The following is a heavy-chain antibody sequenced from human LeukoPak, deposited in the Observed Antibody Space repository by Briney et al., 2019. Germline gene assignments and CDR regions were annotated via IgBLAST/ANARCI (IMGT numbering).Heavy chain of an antibody. CDR1: GGSLSSGGYY. D-gene: IGHD4-17*01. Sequence: PSETLSLTCTVSGGSLSSGGYYWSWLRQHPGTGLEWIGYIYYSGSTYYNPSLKSRVTISVDTSKNQFSLKLSSVTAADTAVYYCARDRFSAVTTSYYYGMDVWGQGTTVTVSS. CDR2: IYYSGST. J-gene: IGHJ6*02. CDR3: ARDRFSAVTTSYYYGMDV. V-gene: IGHV4-31*03.